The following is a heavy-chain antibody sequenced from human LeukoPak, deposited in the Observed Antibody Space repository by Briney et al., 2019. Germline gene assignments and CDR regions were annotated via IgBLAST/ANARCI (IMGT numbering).Heavy chain of an antibody. CDR1: GFPLSTSGMC. J-gene: IGHJ4*02. V-gene: IGHV2-70*11. CDR3: ARMWYSSSEYYFDY. CDR2: IDWDDDK. D-gene: IGHD6-13*01. Sequence: ESGPTLVNPTQTLTLTCTFSGFPLSTSGMCASWIRQPPGKALEWLARIDWDDDKYYSTSLKTRLTISKDTSKNQVVLTMTNMDPVDTATYYCARMWYSSSEYYFDYWGQGTLVTVSS.